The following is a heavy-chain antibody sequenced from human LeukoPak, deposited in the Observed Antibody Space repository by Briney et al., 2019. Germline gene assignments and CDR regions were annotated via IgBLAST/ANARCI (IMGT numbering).Heavy chain of an antibody. CDR2: ISGSGGST. V-gene: IGHV3-23*01. CDR3: AKIPSGWELLLGWFDP. D-gene: IGHD1-26*01. J-gene: IGHJ5*02. CDR1: GFTFSSYA. Sequence: GGSLRLSCAASGFTFSSYAMSWVRQAPGKGLEWVSAISGSGGSTYYADSVKGRFTISRDNSKNTLYLQMNSLRAEDTAVYYCAKIPSGWELLLGWFDPWGQGTLVTVSS.